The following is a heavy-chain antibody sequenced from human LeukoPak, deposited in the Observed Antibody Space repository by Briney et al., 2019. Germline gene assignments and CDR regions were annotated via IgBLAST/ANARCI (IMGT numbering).Heavy chain of an antibody. V-gene: IGHV4-38-2*02. CDR2: IYQSETA. CDR3: ARDTGQYTPGTPGFTRFDP. J-gene: IGHJ5*02. Sequence: PSETLSLTCTVSGYSISSGYFWGWMRQPPGKRLEWIGSIYQSETAHYNPSLKSRVTISVDTSKNQFSLKLRSVMAADTAVYYCARDTGQYTPGTPGFTRFDPWGQGTLVTVSS. D-gene: IGHD2-15*01. CDR1: GYSISSGYF.